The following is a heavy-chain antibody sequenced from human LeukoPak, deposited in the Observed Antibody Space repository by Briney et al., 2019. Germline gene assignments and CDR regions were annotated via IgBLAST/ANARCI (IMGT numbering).Heavy chain of an antibody. CDR1: GFTFSSYA. V-gene: IGHV3-23*01. J-gene: IGHJ4*02. CDR2: ISGSGSST. Sequence: GGSLRLSCAASGFTFSSYAMSWVRQAPGKGLDWVSTISGSGSSTYYVDSVKGRFTISRDNSKNTVYLPMNSLRAEDTAVYYCAKGTQPSRRDGYGASDYWGQGTLVTVSS. CDR3: AKGTQPSRRDGYGASDY. D-gene: IGHD5-24*01.